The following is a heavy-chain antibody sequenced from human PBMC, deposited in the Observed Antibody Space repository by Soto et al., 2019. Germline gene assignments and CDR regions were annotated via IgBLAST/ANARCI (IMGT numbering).Heavy chain of an antibody. V-gene: IGHV3-33*01. Sequence: PGGSLRLSCAASGFTFSSYGMHWVRQAPGKGLEWVAVIWYDGSNKYYADSVKGRFTISRDNSKNTLYLQMNSLSAEDTAVYYCVILNNEQLVRPAIFFYFAYWGQGTLVTVSP. CDR3: VILNNEQLVRPAIFFYFAY. CDR2: IWYDGSNK. J-gene: IGHJ4*02. D-gene: IGHD6-13*01. CDR1: GFTFSSYG.